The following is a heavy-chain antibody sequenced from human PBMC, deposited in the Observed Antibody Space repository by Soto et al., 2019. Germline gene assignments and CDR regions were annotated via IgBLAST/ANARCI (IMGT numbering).Heavy chain of an antibody. J-gene: IGHJ4*02. V-gene: IGHV3-43*01. CDR3: AKGFRYYYSSGYFEFDY. Sequence: EVQLVESGGVVVQPGGSLRLSCAASGFTFDDYTMHWVRQAPGKGLEWVSLISWDGGSTYYADSVKGRFTISRDNSKNSLYLQMNSLRTEDTALYYCAKGFRYYYSSGYFEFDYWGQGTLVTVSS. D-gene: IGHD3-22*01. CDR2: ISWDGGST. CDR1: GFTFDDYT.